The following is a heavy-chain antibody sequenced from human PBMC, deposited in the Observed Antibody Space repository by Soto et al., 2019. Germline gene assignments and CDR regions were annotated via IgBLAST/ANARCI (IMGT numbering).Heavy chain of an antibody. CDR3: ARNGTYGSSRSCMDV. CDR1: GGSFETFI. Sequence: QVQLVQSGAEVKEPGSSVKVSCKASGGSFETFIMNWVRQTPGRGLEWMGGVVPILGTPTYAERFKGKVKISATRSAGTTHMEVTSLRSEDSGIYYCARNGTYGSSRSCMDVWGQGTTVIVSS. J-gene: IGHJ6*02. D-gene: IGHD3-10*01. V-gene: IGHV1-69*01. CDR2: VVPILGTP.